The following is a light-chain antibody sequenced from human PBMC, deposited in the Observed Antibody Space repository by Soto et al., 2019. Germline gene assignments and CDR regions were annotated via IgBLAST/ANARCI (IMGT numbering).Light chain of an antibody. CDR1: TGAVTSGHH. J-gene: IGLJ3*02. CDR2: HTT. CDR3: LLTYSGPWV. Sequence: QTVVTQEPSLTVSPGGTVTLTCGSSTGAVTSGHHPYWLQQKPGQAPRTLIYHTTNTLSWTPARFSGSLLGGKAALTLPGAQPEDEALYYCLLTYSGPWVFGGGTKVTVL. V-gene: IGLV7-46*01.